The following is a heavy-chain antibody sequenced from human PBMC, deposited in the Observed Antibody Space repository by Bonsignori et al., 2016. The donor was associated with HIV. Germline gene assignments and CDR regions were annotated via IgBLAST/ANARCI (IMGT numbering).Heavy chain of an antibody. Sequence: WVRQAPGQGLEWMGWINPNSGGTNYAQKFQGRVTMTRDTSISTAYMELSRLRSDDTAVYYCAREIWFGELIGAFDIWGQGTMVTVSS. CDR2: INPNSGGT. D-gene: IGHD3-10*01. CDR3: AREIWFGELIGAFDI. J-gene: IGHJ3*02. V-gene: IGHV1-2*02.